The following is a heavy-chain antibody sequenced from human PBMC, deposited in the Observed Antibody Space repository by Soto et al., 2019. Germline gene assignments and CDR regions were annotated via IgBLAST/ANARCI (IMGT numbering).Heavy chain of an antibody. CDR2: IYYSGST. CDR3: ARLARWFGEFSYYYYYYMDV. Sequence: SETLSLTCTVSGGSISSYYWSWIRQPPGKGLEWIGYIYYSGSTNYNPSLKSRVTISVDTSKNQFSLKLSSVTAADTAVYYCARLARWFGEFSYYYYYYMDVWGKATTVTVSS. CDR1: GGSISSYY. D-gene: IGHD3-10*01. V-gene: IGHV4-59*08. J-gene: IGHJ6*03.